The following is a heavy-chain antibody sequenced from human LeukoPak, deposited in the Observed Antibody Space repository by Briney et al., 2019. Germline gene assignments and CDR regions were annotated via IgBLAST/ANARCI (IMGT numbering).Heavy chain of an antibody. Sequence: SETLSLTCTVSGGSISSYYWSWIRQPAGKGLEWIGRIYTSGSTNYNPSLKSRVTMSVDTSKNQFSLKLSSVTAADTAVYYCARGARGYYYDSSRYYYANWFDPWGQGTLVTVSS. CDR2: IYTSGST. D-gene: IGHD3-22*01. J-gene: IGHJ5*02. CDR3: ARGARGYYYDSSRYYYANWFDP. CDR1: GGSISSYY. V-gene: IGHV4-4*07.